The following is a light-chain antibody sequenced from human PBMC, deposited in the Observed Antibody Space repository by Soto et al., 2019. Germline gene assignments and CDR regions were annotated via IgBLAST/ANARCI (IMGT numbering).Light chain of an antibody. CDR2: EVN. Sequence: QSALIQPASLSGSPGQSITISCAGTNTDIGTYDSVAWYQHNPGKAPRLLIYEVNNRPSGVSRRFSGSKAGNTASLTISGLLEDDEADYFCASFRSGTILVFGSGTKVTVL. V-gene: IGLV2-14*01. CDR3: ASFRSGTILV. CDR1: NTDIGTYDS. J-gene: IGLJ1*01.